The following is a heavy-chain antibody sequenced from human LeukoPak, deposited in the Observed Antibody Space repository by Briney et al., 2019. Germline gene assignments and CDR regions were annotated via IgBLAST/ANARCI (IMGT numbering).Heavy chain of an antibody. D-gene: IGHD3-16*01. J-gene: IGHJ6*02. CDR2: FDPEDGET. CDR3: ASASQGGAPNDYGMDV. CDR1: GYTLTELS. V-gene: IGHV1-24*01. Sequence: GASVKVSCKVSGYTLTELSMHWVRQAPGKGLEWMGGFDPEDGETIYAQKFQGRVTMTEDTSTDTAYMELSSLRSEDTAVYYCASASQGGAPNDYGMDVWGQGTTVTVPS.